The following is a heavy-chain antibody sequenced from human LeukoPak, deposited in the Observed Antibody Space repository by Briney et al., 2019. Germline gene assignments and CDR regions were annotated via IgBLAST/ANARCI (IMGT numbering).Heavy chain of an antibody. Sequence: SETLSLTCTVSGGSISSGGYYWSWIRQPPGKGLEWIGYIYHSGSTYYNPSLKSRVTISVDRSKNQFSLKLSSVTAADTAVYYCARFYVSGTTSQGVYYFDYWGQGTLVTVSS. J-gene: IGHJ4*02. CDR3: ARFYVSGTTSQGVYYFDY. CDR2: IYHSGST. CDR1: GGSISSGGYY. V-gene: IGHV4-30-2*01. D-gene: IGHD1-7*01.